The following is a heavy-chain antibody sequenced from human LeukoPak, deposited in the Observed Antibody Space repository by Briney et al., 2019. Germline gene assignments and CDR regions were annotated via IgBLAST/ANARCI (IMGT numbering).Heavy chain of an antibody. CDR2: ISGSGGST. Sequence: PGGSLRLSCAASGFTFSSYAMSWVRQAPGKGLEWVSAISGSGGSTCYADSVKGRFTISRDNSKNTLYLQMDSLRAEDTAVYYCAKAAVRSYGAFDIWGQGTMVTVSS. V-gene: IGHV3-23*01. D-gene: IGHD1-26*01. J-gene: IGHJ3*02. CDR1: GFTFSSYA. CDR3: AKAAVRSYGAFDI.